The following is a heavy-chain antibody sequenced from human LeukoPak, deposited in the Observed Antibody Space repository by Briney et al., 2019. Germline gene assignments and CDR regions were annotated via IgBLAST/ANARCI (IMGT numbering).Heavy chain of an antibody. Sequence: GGSLRLSCTASGFTFGDNAMTWVRQAPGRGLEWVGFIRSKTYGETTAYAASVKGRFTISRDDSKSIAYLQMNSLKSEDTAVYYCTRGIAKTGMNCWGQGTLVTVSA. D-gene: IGHD6-19*01. CDR3: TRGIAKTGMNC. CDR1: GFTFGDNA. J-gene: IGHJ4*02. CDR2: IRSKTYGETT. V-gene: IGHV3-49*04.